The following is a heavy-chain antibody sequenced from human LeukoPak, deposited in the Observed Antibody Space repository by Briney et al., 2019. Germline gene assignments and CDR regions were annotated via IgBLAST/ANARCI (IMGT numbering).Heavy chain of an antibody. CDR3: ALGIFGVVPYYFDY. D-gene: IGHD3-3*01. CDR1: GGSFSGYY. V-gene: IGHV4-34*01. J-gene: IGHJ4*02. Sequence: KPSETLSLTCAVDGGSFSGYYWSWIRQLPGKGLEWIGEINHSGSTNYNPSLKSRVTRSLDTSKNQFSLTLSSVTAADTAVYYCALGIFGVVPYYFDYWGQGTLVTVSS. CDR2: INHSGST.